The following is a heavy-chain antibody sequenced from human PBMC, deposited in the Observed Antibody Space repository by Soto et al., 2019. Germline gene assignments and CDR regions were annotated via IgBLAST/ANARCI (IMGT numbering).Heavy chain of an antibody. D-gene: IGHD3-10*01. V-gene: IGHV1-69*08. CDR3: AGGVLYYGSGSYQDY. CDR1: GGTFSSST. Sequence: QVQLVQSGAEVKRPGSSVKVACMTSGGTFSSSTITWVRQSPGQGLEWMGRIIPIHDTANYAQKFHGRVTITADKSTTTAYMELGSLRSEDTAVYYCAGGVLYYGSGSYQDYWGQGTMVTVSS. J-gene: IGHJ4*02. CDR2: IIPIHDTA.